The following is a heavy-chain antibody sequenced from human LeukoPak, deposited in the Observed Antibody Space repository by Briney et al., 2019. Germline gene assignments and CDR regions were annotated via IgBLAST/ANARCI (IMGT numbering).Heavy chain of an antibody. CDR3: ARGELSTFDY. J-gene: IGHJ4*02. V-gene: IGHV3-23*01. Sequence: GGSLRLSCAASGFTFSSYAMSWVRQAPGKGLEWVSAISGSGGSTYYADSVKGRFTISRDNSKNTLYLQMNSLKVEDTAVYYCARGELSTFDYWGQGTLVTVSS. D-gene: IGHD3-16*02. CDR1: GFTFSSYA. CDR2: ISGSGGST.